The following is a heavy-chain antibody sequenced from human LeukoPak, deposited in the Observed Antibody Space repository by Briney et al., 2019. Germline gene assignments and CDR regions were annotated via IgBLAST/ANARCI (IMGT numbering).Heavy chain of an antibody. Sequence: GGSLRLSCAASGLSFSNHDLHWVRQVSGKGLEWVSAIGATGATYYAGSERGRFTISRENAKNSLYLQMNNLRAEDTAVYYCIEARHKYLATVWTGPYYGLDVWGQGTTVTVSS. V-gene: IGHV3-13*01. CDR3: IEARHKYLATVWTGPYYGLDV. D-gene: IGHD2/OR15-2a*01. J-gene: IGHJ6*02. CDR2: IGATGAT. CDR1: GLSFSNHD.